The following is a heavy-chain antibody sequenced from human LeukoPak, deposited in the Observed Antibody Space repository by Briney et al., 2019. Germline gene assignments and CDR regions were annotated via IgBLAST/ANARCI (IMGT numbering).Heavy chain of an antibody. V-gene: IGHV1-46*01. J-gene: IGHJ4*02. D-gene: IGHD1-1*01. CDR1: GYTFTSYY. CDR2: INPSGGST. CDR3: ARDQSIDDRAFDY. Sequence: ASVKVSCKASGYTFTSYYMHWVRQAPGQGLEWMGIINPSGGSTSYAQKFQGRVTMTRDMSTSTVYMDLSSLRSEDTAVYYCARDQSIDDRAFDYWGQGTLVTVSS.